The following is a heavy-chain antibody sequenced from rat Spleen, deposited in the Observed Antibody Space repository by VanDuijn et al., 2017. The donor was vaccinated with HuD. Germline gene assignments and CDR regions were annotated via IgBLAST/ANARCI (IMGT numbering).Heavy chain of an antibody. CDR1: GFTFSRYW. Sequence: EVQLVETGGGLVQPGKSLKLSCVASGFTFSRYWMYWVRQAPGKGLEWVSSVSSDGVNTYYPDSVKGRFTISRDNAENIVYLQMNSLKCEDTATYYCAVAGYGYWGKGVMVTVSS. V-gene: IGHV5-58*01. J-gene: IGHJ2*01. CDR3: AVAGYGY. D-gene: IGHD1-7*01. CDR2: VSSDGVNT.